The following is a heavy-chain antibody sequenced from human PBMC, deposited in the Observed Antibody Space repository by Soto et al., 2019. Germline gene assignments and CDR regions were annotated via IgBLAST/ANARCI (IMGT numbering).Heavy chain of an antibody. J-gene: IGHJ6*03. CDR3: AKAARYCSGGSCYSLMYYYYYYMDV. CDR2: ISGSGGST. CDR1: GCTFSNYA. Sequence: PGGSLRLPCAASGCTFSNYAMSWVRQAPGKGLEWVSGISGSGGSTDYADSVKGRFTFSRDNSKNTLFLQMNSLRVEDTAVYYCAKAARYCSGGSCYSLMYYYYYYMDVWGKGTTVTVSS. D-gene: IGHD2-15*01. V-gene: IGHV3-23*01.